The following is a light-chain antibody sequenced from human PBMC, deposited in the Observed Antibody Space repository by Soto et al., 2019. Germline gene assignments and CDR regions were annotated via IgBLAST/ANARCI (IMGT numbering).Light chain of an antibody. J-gene: IGKJ1*01. CDR1: QSVSTN. V-gene: IGKV3-15*01. Sequence: EVVVTQSPRTLSVSPGERATLSCRASQSVSTNVAWYQQKPGQAPRLLISGASTRAAGVSARFTGSGSGTEFTLTISSLQSDDFAVYYCQQYNYWPPRTFGPGTKVDIK. CDR2: GAS. CDR3: QQYNYWPPRT.